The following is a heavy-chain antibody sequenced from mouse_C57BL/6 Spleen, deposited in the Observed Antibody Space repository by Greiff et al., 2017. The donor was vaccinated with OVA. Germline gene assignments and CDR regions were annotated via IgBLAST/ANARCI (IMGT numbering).Heavy chain of an antibody. D-gene: IGHD1-1*01. CDR1: GFTFSSYG. V-gene: IGHV5-6*02. J-gene: IGHJ4*01. CDR2: ISSGGSYT. Sequence: DVMLVESGGDLVKPGGSLKLSCAASGFTFSSYGMSWVRQTPDKRLEWVATISSGGSYTYYPDSVKGRFTISRDNAKNTLYLQMSSLKSEDTAMYYCARLTTVVARDYAMDYWGQGTSVTVSS. CDR3: ARLTTVVARDYAMDY.